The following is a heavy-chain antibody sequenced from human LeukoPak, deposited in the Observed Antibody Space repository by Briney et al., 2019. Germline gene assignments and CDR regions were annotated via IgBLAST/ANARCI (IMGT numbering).Heavy chain of an antibody. J-gene: IGHJ5*02. CDR3: AREELEPSTHPFDP. CDR2: INGDGSST. D-gene: IGHD1-7*01. CDR1: GITFSGHW. Sequence: GGSLRLSCAASGITFSGHWMHWVRHTPRQGLVWVSRINGDGSSTAYADSVKGRFTISRDNAKNTVYLQMNSLRVDDTAVYYCAREELEPSTHPFDPWGQGTLVTVSS. V-gene: IGHV3-74*03.